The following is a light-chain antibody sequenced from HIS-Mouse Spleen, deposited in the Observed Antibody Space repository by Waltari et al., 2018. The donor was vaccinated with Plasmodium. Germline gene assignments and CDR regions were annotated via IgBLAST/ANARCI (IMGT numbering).Light chain of an antibody. CDR3: SSYAGSNNLV. J-gene: IGLJ2*01. CDR1: SSDAGRYNY. CDR2: EVS. Sequence: QSALTQPPSPSGSPGQSVTTSCTGTSSDAGRYNYVPCYHQHPGNAPKLMIYEVSKRPSGVPDRFSGSKSGNTASLTVSGLQAEDEADYYCSSYAGSNNLVFGGGTKLTVL. V-gene: IGLV2-8*01.